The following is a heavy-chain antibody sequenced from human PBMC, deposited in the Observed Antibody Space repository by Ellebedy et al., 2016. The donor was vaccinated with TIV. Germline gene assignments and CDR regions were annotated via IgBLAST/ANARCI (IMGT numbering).Heavy chain of an antibody. J-gene: IGHJ4*02. CDR3: ARGSLAPYGDYVD. CDR2: IIPIFGTA. V-gene: IGHV1-69*13. D-gene: IGHD4-17*01. CDR1: GGTFSSYA. Sequence: SVKVSCXASGGTFSSYAISWVRQAPGQGLEWMGGIIPIFGTANYAQKFQGRVTITADESTSTAYMGLSSLRSEDTAVYYCARGSLAPYGDYVDWGQGTLVTVSS.